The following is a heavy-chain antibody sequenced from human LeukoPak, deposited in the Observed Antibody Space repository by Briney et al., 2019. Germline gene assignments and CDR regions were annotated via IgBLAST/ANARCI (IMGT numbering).Heavy chain of an antibody. D-gene: IGHD6-6*01. Sequence: GGSLRLSCAASGFTFSSYAMSWVRQAPGKGLEWVSAISGSGGSTYYADSVKGRSTISRDNSKNTLYLQMNSLRAEDTAVYYCAKSVRVSSSSWVDYWGQGTLVTVSS. CDR2: ISGSGGST. CDR1: GFTFSSYA. V-gene: IGHV3-23*01. CDR3: AKSVRVSSSSWVDY. J-gene: IGHJ4*02.